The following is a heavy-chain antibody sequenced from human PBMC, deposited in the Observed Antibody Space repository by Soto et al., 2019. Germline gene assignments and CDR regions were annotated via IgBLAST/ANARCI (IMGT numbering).Heavy chain of an antibody. J-gene: IGHJ6*02. V-gene: IGHV3-13*05. CDR3: ARAHYDILTPHYYYYGMDV. CDR1: GFTFSTYD. CDR2: IGAADDP. D-gene: IGHD3-9*01. Sequence: GGSLRLSCAASGFTFSTYDLHWVRQATGKGLEWVSAIGAADDPYYSGSVKGRFTISRENAKSSLSLQMNSLRVGDTAVYYCARAHYDILTPHYYYYGMDVWGQGTTVTVSS.